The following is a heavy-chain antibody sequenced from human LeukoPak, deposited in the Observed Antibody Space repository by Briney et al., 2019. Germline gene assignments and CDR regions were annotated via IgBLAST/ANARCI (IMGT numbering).Heavy chain of an antibody. CDR3: ARFLRSFSGWYGGSYYGMDV. D-gene: IGHD6-19*01. CDR1: GFTFSSYW. V-gene: IGHV3-7*01. CDR2: IKQDGSEK. Sequence: GRSLRLSCAASGFTFSSYWMSWVRQAPGKGLEWVANIKQDGSEKYYVDSVKGRFTISRDNAKNSLYLQMNSLRAEDTAVYYCARFLRSFSGWYGGSYYGMDVWGQGTTVTVSS. J-gene: IGHJ6*02.